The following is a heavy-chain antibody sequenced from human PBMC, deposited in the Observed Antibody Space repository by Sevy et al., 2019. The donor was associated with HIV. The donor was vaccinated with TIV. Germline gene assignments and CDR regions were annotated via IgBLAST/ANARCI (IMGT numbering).Heavy chain of an antibody. CDR1: GDSVSSNSAA. J-gene: IGHJ6*02. Sequence: SQTLSLTCAISGDSVSSNSAAWNWIRQSPSRGLEWLGRTYYRSKWYNDYAVSVKSRITINPDTSKNQFPLQLNSVTPEDTAVYYCARDYSSSSYYYYYYGMDVWGQGTTVTVSS. CDR3: ARDYSSSSYYYYYYGMDV. V-gene: IGHV6-1*01. D-gene: IGHD6-6*01. CDR2: TYYRSKWYN.